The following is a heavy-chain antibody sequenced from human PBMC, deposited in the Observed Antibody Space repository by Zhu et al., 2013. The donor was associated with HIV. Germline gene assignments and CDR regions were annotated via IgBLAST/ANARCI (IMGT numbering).Heavy chain of an antibody. V-gene: IGHV1-69*01. D-gene: IGHD6-19*01. CDR1: GGLLNNYP. J-gene: IGHJ3*02. CDR3: AREGRGPGFSSAWPRKATKPRSLLTI. CDR2: IIPVLGTP. Sequence: QVHLVQSGAEVKKPGSSVKVSCKASGGLLNNYPISWVRQAPGQGPEWMGGIIPVLGTPSYSQKFQDRVTITADESTSTTYLEVTSLRSEDTAVYYCAREGRGPGFSSAWPRKATKPRSLLTIWGQGDTGHRSLQ.